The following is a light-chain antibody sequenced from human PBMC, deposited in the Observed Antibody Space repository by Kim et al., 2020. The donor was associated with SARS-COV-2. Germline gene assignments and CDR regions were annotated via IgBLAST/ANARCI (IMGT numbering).Light chain of an antibody. CDR3: QAWDSTTASVV. V-gene: IGLV3-1*01. J-gene: IGLJ2*01. CDR2: QDS. Sequence: SYELTQPPSVSVSPGQTASITCSGDKLEDRYACWYQQRPGQSPVLVIYQDSKRPSGIAERFSGSNSGNTATLTISGTQAMDEADYYCQAWDSTTASVVFGGGTKLTVL. CDR1: KLEDRY.